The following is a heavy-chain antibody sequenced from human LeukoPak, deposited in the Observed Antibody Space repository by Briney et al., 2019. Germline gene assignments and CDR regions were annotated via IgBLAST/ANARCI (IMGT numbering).Heavy chain of an antibody. D-gene: IGHD6-6*01. CDR2: ISGSNGNT. V-gene: IGHV1-18*01. J-gene: IGHJ4*02. Sequence: ASVKVSCKASGYTFTSYGISWVRQAPGQGLEWMGWISGSNGNTNYAQKLQGRVTMTTDTSTSTAYMELRSLRSDDTAVYYCARGWRTRSSSSYNYWGQGTLVTVSS. CDR3: ARGWRTRSSSSYNY. CDR1: GYTFTSYG.